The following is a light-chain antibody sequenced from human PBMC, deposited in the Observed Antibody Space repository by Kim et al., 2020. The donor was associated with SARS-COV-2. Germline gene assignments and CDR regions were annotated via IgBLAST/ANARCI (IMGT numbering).Light chain of an antibody. CDR2: EAS. CDR1: QTINRW. CDR3: QQYDSYPYA. V-gene: IGKV1-5*03. Sequence: SAAVGDRGTITCRASQTINRWLAWYQQKAGKAPKLLISEASNLQGGVPLRFGGSGSGTEFTLTINSLQPDDFATYYCQQYDSYPYAFGQGTKLEI. J-gene: IGKJ2*01.